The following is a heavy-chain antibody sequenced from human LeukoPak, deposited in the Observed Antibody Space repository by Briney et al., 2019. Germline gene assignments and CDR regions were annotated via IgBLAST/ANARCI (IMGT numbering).Heavy chain of an antibody. D-gene: IGHD6-6*01. CDR1: GLTFSSHW. CDR2: ITNDGSST. V-gene: IGHV3-74*01. J-gene: IGHJ4*02. CDR3: ARGPNSNWSGLDF. Sequence: GGSLRLSCAASGLTFSSHWMHWVRQGPGKGLVWVSRITNDGSSTIYADSVKGRFTISRDNAKNMLYLQVNSLRAEDTAVYYCARGPNSNWSGLDFWGQGTLLTVSS.